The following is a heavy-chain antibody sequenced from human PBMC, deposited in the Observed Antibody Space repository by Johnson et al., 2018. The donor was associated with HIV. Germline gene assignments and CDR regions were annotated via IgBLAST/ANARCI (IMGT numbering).Heavy chain of an antibody. V-gene: IGHV3-74*02. J-gene: IGHJ3*01. Sequence: VQLVESGGDVVQPGRSLRLSCAASGFTFSDYYMNWVRQAPGKGLVWVSDINSDGSRTSYADSVKGRFTISRDNAKNTMYLQMNSLRAEDTAVYFCARDLPFYYGSGWDAFDLWGQGTMVTVSS. CDR2: INSDGSRT. D-gene: IGHD3-10*01. CDR1: GFTFSDYY. CDR3: ARDLPFYYGSGWDAFDL.